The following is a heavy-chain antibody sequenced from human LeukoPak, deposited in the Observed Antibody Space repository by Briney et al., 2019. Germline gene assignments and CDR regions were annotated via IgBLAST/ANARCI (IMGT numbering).Heavy chain of an antibody. CDR2: INSNGGST. CDR3: ARAPTVTAESAFGY. Sequence: GGSLRLSCVASGYTFSNYAMHWVRQTPGKGLEYVSGINSNGGSTQYASSVKGRFTISRDNSKDTLYLQMGSLRSEDMAVHYCARAPTVTAESAFGYWGQGTLVTVSS. V-gene: IGHV3-64*01. J-gene: IGHJ4*02. CDR1: GYTFSNYA. D-gene: IGHD4-17*01.